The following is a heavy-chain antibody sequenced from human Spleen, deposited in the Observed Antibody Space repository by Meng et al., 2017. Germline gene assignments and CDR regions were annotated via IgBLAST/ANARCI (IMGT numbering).Heavy chain of an antibody. V-gene: IGHV4-4*02. Sequence: QVQLQESGPGLVKPSGTLSLTGGVSGGSILKSNWWSWLRQFPGKGLEWIGDIFYTGTTNYNPSLKRRVTISVDKSKHQFSLILTSVTAADTATYYCAGVDVDTGVPSWGQGTLVTVSS. CDR2: IFYTGTT. CDR3: AGVDVDTGVPS. J-gene: IGHJ5*02. CDR1: GGSILKSNW. D-gene: IGHD5-18*01.